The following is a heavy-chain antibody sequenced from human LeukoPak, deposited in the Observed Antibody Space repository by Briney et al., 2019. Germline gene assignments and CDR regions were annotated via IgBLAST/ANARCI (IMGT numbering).Heavy chain of an antibody. J-gene: IGHJ4*02. Sequence: PGGTLRLTCTDSGSTFSSYCKSWVRQAPAQGLEWVGNIKQDGGEKYYVDSVKGRFTISRDNAKNSLYLQMNNLRVEDTAVYYCARDGRPLDYWGQGTLVTVSS. CDR1: GSTFSSYC. CDR2: IKQDGGEK. CDR3: ARDGRPLDY. V-gene: IGHV3-7*03.